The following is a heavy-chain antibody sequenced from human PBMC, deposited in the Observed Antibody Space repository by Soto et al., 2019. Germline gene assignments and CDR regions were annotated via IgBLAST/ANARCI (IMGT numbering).Heavy chain of an antibody. Sequence: ASVKVSCKASGGTFSSYAISWVRQAPGQGLEWMGGIIPIFGTANYAQKFQGRVTITADESTSTAYMELSSLRSEDTAVYYCARGTNAYSGRYFAWGQGTLVTVSS. CDR3: ARGTNAYSGRYFA. J-gene: IGHJ5*02. CDR1: GGTFSSYA. CDR2: IIPIFGTA. D-gene: IGHD1-26*01. V-gene: IGHV1-69*13.